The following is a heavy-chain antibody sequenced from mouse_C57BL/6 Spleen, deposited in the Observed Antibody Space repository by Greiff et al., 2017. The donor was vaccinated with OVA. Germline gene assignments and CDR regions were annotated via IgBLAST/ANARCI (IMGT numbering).Heavy chain of an antibody. Sequence: VQLQQSGPELVKPGDSVKISCKASGYSFTGYFMNWVMQSHGKSLEWIGRINPYNGDTFYNQKFTGKATLTVDKSSSTAHMELRSLTSEDSAVYYCARSLIYDGYWYFDVWGTGTTVTVSS. V-gene: IGHV1-20*01. CDR1: GYSFTGYF. D-gene: IGHD2-3*01. CDR2: INPYNGDT. CDR3: ARSLIYDGYWYFDV. J-gene: IGHJ1*03.